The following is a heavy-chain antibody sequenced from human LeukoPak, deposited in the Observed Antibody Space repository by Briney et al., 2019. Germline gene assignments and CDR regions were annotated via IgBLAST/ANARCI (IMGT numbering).Heavy chain of an antibody. Sequence: ASVKVCCKASGGTFSSYAISWVRQAPGQGLEWMGGIIPIFGTANYAQKFQGRVTITTDESTSTAYMELSSLRSEDTAVYYCARRAGIVGATTTGWAFDIWGQGTMVTVSS. J-gene: IGHJ3*02. CDR1: GGTFSSYA. CDR3: ARRAGIVGATTTGWAFDI. V-gene: IGHV1-69*05. CDR2: IIPIFGTA. D-gene: IGHD1-26*01.